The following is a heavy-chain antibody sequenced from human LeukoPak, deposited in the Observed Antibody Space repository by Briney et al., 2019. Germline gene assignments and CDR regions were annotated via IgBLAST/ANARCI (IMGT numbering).Heavy chain of an antibody. J-gene: IGHJ4*02. V-gene: IGHV4-59*01. Sequence: PSETLPLTCTVSGGSIDSYYWSCIRQPPGKGLEWIGYIYYTGSTEYHPSLKSRVTISLDTSKNQFSLKLTSVTAADTAVYYCARVYQSADYYFYYLDRGKLVSVSS. CDR2: IYYTGST. CDR3: ARVYQSADYYFYY. D-gene: IGHD2-2*01. CDR1: GGSIDSYY.